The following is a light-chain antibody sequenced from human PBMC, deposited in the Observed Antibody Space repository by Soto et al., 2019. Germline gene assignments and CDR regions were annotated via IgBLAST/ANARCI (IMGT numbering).Light chain of an antibody. J-gene: IGKJ1*01. CDR3: QQYNSYTWT. CDR2: KAS. V-gene: IGKV1-5*03. Sequence: DIKMTQSPSTLSASVGDRVTITCRASQTISSWLAWYQQKPGKAPKLLIYKASTLKSGVPSRFSGSGSGTEFTLTISSLQPDDFATYYCQQYNSYTWTFGQGTKVDIK. CDR1: QTISSW.